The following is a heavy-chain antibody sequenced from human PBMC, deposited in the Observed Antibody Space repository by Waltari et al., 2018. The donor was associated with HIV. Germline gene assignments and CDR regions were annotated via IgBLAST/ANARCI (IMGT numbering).Heavy chain of an antibody. CDR2: INPNSGGT. CDR1: GLTFGDYY. V-gene: IGHV1-2*02. D-gene: IGHD3-22*01. J-gene: IGHJ4*02. CDR3: TRVFRGTINYFDSRLGH. Sequence: QVQLVQSGAEVKKPGDSLKVSCKDSGLTFGDYYMHWRRQAPGQGLEWMGWINPNSGGTRYSEKVQGRVTMTRDTSISTAYMELFRLRFDDTAIYYCTRVFRGTINYFDSRLGHWGQGTLVTVSS.